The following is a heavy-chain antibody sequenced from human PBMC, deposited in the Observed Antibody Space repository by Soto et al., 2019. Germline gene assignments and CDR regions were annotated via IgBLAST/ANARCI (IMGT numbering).Heavy chain of an antibody. D-gene: IGHD2-2*01. V-gene: IGHV4-34*01. Sequence: DTLSLTCAVYGGSFSDYYWSWIRQPPGKWLEWIGEINHSGSTNYNPSLKSRVTISEDTSKNQFSLKLSSVTAADTAVYYCARNSYCSSSSCYYDFDYWGQGTLVTVSS. CDR1: GGSFSDYY. J-gene: IGHJ4*02. CDR2: INHSGST. CDR3: ARNSYCSSSSCYYDFDY.